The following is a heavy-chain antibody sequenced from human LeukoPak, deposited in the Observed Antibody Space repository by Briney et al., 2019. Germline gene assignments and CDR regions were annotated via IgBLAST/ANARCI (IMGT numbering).Heavy chain of an antibody. CDR1: GFTFNSYW. V-gene: IGHV3-7*01. Sequence: GGSLRLSCAASGFTFNSYWMSWVRQAPGKGLEWVANVKQDGSDKYYVDSVKGRFTISRDNAKNSLYLQMNSLRAEDTAVYYCAGDMWGDHFWSGYGLWGQGTLVTVSS. CDR3: AGDMWGDHFWSGYGL. D-gene: IGHD3-3*02. CDR2: VKQDGSDK. J-gene: IGHJ4*02.